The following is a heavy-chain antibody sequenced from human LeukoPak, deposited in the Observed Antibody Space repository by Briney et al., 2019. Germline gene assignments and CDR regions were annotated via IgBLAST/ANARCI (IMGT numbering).Heavy chain of an antibody. Sequence: PSETLSLTCTVSGGSISSYYWSWIRQPAGKGLEWIGRIYTSGSTNYHPTLKSRVTMSVDTSKNQFSLKLSSVTAADTAVYYCARDLPTTVTTGWFDPWGQGTLVTVSS. CDR1: GGSISSYY. CDR3: ARDLPTTVTTGWFDP. D-gene: IGHD4-11*01. V-gene: IGHV4-4*07. J-gene: IGHJ5*02. CDR2: IYTSGST.